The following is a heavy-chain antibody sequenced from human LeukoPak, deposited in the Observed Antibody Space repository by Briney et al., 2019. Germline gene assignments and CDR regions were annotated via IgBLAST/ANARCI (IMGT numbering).Heavy chain of an antibody. D-gene: IGHD6-19*01. CDR2: INPKSGGT. Sequence: ASVKVSCKASGYTFTGYYIHWGRQAPGQGLGWMGWINPKSGGTNYAQKFQGRVTMTRDTSTSTAYMALSRLRSDDTAVYYCAKVMGSGQWLVEREDFDIWGQGTMVTVSS. CDR1: GYTFTGYY. CDR3: AKVMGSGQWLVEREDFDI. V-gene: IGHV1-2*02. J-gene: IGHJ3*02.